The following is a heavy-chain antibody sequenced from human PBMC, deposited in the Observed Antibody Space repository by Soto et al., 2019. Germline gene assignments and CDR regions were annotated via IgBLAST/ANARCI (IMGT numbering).Heavy chain of an antibody. CDR3: VSGSGSYPYYFDY. CDR2: INSDGSST. J-gene: IGHJ4*02. V-gene: IGHV3-74*01. D-gene: IGHD3-10*01. CDR1: GFTFSSYW. Sequence: PGGSLRLSCAGSGFTFSSYWMHWVRQAPGKGLVWVSRINSDGSSTGYADSVKGRFTISRDNAKNTLYLQMNSLRAEDTAVYYCVSGSGSYPYYFDYWGQGNLVTVSS.